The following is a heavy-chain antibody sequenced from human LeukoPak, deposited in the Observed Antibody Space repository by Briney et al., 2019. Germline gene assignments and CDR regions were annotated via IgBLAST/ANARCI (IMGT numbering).Heavy chain of an antibody. CDR1: GFTFSSYA. Sequence: GGSLRLSCAASGFTFSSYAMHWVRQAPGKGLEWVAVISYDGSNKYYADSVKGRFTISRDNFKNTLYLQMNSLRAEDTAVYYCARDRGYCTNGVCSYFDYWGQGTLVTVSS. D-gene: IGHD2-8*01. V-gene: IGHV3-30-3*01. CDR3: ARDRGYCTNGVCSYFDY. J-gene: IGHJ4*02. CDR2: ISYDGSNK.